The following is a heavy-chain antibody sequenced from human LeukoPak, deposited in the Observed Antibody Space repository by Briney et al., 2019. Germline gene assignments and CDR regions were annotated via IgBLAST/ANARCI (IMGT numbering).Heavy chain of an antibody. CDR2: INPSGGST. J-gene: IGHJ5*02. CDR3: ARAAVDYDFWSGYPNWFDP. CDR1: GYTFTSYY. D-gene: IGHD3-3*01. Sequence: ASVKVSCKASGYTFTSYYMHWVRQAPGQGLEWMGIINPSGGSTSYAQKFQGRVTMTRDTSTSTAYMELRSLRSDDTAVYYCARAAVDYDFWSGYPNWFDPWGQGTLVTVSS. V-gene: IGHV1-46*01.